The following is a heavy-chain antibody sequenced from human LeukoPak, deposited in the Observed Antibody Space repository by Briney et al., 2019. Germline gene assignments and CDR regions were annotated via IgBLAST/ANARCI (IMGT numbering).Heavy chain of an antibody. J-gene: IGHJ4*02. CDR2: IYSGGNT. CDR1: GFTVSSNY. Sequence: PGGSLRLSCAASGFTVSSNYMSWVRQAPGKGLEWVSVIYSGGNTFYADFVKGRFTISRDNSKNTLYLQMNSLRAEDTAVYYCARDSITMVRGVIPPFDYWGQGTLVTVSS. CDR3: ARDSITMVRGVIPPFDY. V-gene: IGHV3-53*01. D-gene: IGHD3-10*01.